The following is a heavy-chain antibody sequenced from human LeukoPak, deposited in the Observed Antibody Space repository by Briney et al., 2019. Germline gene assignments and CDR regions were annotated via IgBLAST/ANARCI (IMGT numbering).Heavy chain of an antibody. CDR2: IYYSGST. CDR1: GGSISSYY. V-gene: IGHV4-59*01. Sequence: SETLSLTCTVSGGSISSYYWSWIRQPPGKGLEWIGYIYYSGSTNYNPSLKSRVTTSVDTSKNQFSLKLSSVTAADTAVYYCARGADLVVVAATQRGSWFDPWGQGTLVTVSS. D-gene: IGHD2-15*01. J-gene: IGHJ5*02. CDR3: ARGADLVVVAATQRGSWFDP.